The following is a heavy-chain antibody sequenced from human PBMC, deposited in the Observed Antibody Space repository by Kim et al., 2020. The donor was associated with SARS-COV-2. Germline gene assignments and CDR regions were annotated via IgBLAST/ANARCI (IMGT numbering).Heavy chain of an antibody. Sequence: SETLSLTCTVSGGSISSSSYYWGWIRQPPGKGLEWIGSIYYSGSTYYNPSLKSRVTISVDTSKNQFSLKLSSVTAADTAVYYCARGARDTAMETDWYFDLWGRGTLVTVSS. D-gene: IGHD5-18*01. CDR3: ARGARDTAMETDWYFDL. V-gene: IGHV4-39*07. J-gene: IGHJ2*01. CDR1: GGSISSSSYY. CDR2: IYYSGST.